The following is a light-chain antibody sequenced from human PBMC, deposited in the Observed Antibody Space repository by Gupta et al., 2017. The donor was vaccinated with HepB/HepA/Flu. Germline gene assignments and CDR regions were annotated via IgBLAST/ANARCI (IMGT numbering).Light chain of an antibody. CDR3: AAWHGILIGWV. CDR2: TNN. Sequence: QSELTQPPPASGNTGQRVTISCSGSTSDIGGKTVNWYQQLPGTAPKLLIYTNNQRPSGVPDRFSGSKSGTSASLAISGLQSDDEATYDCAAWHGILIGWVFGGGTELTVL. J-gene: IGLJ3*02. V-gene: IGLV1-44*01. CDR1: TSDIGGKT.